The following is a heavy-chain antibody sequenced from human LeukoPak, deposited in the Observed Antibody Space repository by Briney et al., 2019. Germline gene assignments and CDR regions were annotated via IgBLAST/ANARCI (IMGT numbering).Heavy chain of an antibody. Sequence: GGSLRLSCAASGFTFNIYIMNWVRQAPGKGLEWVASIGRSGGITYYADSVKGRFTISRDNAKNSLSLQMNSLRAEDTAIYYCARDLFNRDAFDIWGPGPRVTVSS. V-gene: IGHV3-48*04. CDR1: GFTFNIYI. CDR3: ARDLFNRDAFDI. CDR2: IGRSGGIT. D-gene: IGHD3-3*01. J-gene: IGHJ3*02.